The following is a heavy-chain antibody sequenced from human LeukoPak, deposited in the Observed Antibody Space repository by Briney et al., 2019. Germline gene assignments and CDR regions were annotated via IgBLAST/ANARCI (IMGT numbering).Heavy chain of an antibody. J-gene: IGHJ6*03. CDR3: ARGFGVASYYYSMDV. Sequence: GGSLRLSCAASVFTFSTYNMNWVRQAPGKGLEWVSSITSSSRYTFYADSVKGRFTISRDNARNSVSLQMTSLRAEDTAVYYCARGFGVASYYYSMDVWGKGTTVTISS. V-gene: IGHV3-21*01. D-gene: IGHD3-3*01. CDR1: VFTFSTYN. CDR2: ITSSSRYT.